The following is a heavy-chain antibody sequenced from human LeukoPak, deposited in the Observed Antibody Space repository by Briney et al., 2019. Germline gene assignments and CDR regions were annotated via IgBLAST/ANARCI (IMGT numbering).Heavy chain of an antibody. CDR2: ISAYNGNT. CDR3: ARGLGVPYYGSFGYYADY. J-gene: IGHJ4*02. V-gene: IGHV1-18*01. Sequence: ASVKVSCKASGYTLTSYTISWVRQAPGQGLEWMGWISAYNGNTKYAQKFQGRVTLTTDTSTSTAYMDLRSLRSDDTAVYYCARGLGVPYYGSFGYYADYCGQGTLVTVSS. D-gene: IGHD3-22*01. CDR1: GYTLTSYT.